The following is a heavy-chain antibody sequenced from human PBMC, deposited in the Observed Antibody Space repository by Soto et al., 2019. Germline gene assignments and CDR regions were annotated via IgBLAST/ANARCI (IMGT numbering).Heavy chain of an antibody. Sequence: PSETLSLTCIFSGGSISSGGYYLSWIRQQPGKGLEWIGYIYYSGSTYYNPSLKSRITLSVDTSKNQFSLMQSSVTAADTALYYCARKAYGIYAFDIWGQGTMVTVSS. V-gene: IGHV4-31*03. CDR3: ARKAYGIYAFDI. CDR1: GGSISSGGYY. D-gene: IGHD4-17*01. CDR2: IYYSGST. J-gene: IGHJ3*02.